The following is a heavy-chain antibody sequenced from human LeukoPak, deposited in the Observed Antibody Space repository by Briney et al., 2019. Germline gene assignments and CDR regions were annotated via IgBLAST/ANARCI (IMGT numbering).Heavy chain of an antibody. Sequence: GGSLRLSCAASGFTFSSYSMTWVRQSPGKGLEWVSSIISSSTYIYYADSVKGRFTISRDNTKNSMFLQMESLRAEDTAVYYCARTPVESYCSSTSCYMRRYYLDSWGQGTLVTVSS. V-gene: IGHV3-21*01. D-gene: IGHD2-2*01. CDR3: ARTPVESYCSSTSCYMRRYYLDS. CDR2: IISSSTYI. J-gene: IGHJ4*02. CDR1: GFTFSSYS.